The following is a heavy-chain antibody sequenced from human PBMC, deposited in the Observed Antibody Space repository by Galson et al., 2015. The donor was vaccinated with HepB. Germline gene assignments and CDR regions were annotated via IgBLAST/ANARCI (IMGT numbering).Heavy chain of an antibody. CDR2: IKQDGSEK. Sequence: SLRLSCAASGFTFSSYWMSWVRQAPGKGLEWVANIKQDGSEKYYVDSVKGRFTISRDNAKNSLYLQMNSLRAEDTAVYYCARPLEAYSSSPDFPHWGQGTLVTVSS. CDR1: GFTFSSYW. J-gene: IGHJ1*01. D-gene: IGHD6-13*01. CDR3: ARPLEAYSSSPDFPH. V-gene: IGHV3-7*03.